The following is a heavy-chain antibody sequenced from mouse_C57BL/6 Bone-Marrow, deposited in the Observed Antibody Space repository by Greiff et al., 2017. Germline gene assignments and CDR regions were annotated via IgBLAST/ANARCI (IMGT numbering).Heavy chain of an antibody. CDR1: GYTFTSYW. V-gene: IGHV1-59*01. D-gene: IGHD2-4*01. CDR3: ARAMITTFFDY. CDR2: IDPSDSYT. Sequence: VQLQQPGAELVRPGTSVKLSCKASGYTFTSYWMHWVKKRPGQGLEWIGVIDPSDSYTNYNQKFKGKATLTVDTSSSTAYMQLSSLTSEDSAVYYCARAMITTFFDYWGQGTTLTVSS. J-gene: IGHJ2*01.